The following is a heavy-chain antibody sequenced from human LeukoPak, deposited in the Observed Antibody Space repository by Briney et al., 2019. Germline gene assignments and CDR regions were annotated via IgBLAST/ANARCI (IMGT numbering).Heavy chain of an antibody. CDR1: GGTFSSYA. V-gene: IGHV1-69*13. Sequence: ASVKVSCKASGGTFSSYAISWVRQAPGQGLEWMGGIIPIFGTANYAQKFQGRVTITADESTSTAYMELSSLRSEDTAVYYCARGQWPSPYYYYYGMDVWGQGTTVTVSS. J-gene: IGHJ6*02. CDR2: IIPIFGTA. D-gene: IGHD6-19*01. CDR3: ARGQWPSPYYYYYGMDV.